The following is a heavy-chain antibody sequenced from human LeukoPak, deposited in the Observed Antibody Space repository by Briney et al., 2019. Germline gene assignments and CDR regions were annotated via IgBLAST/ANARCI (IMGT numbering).Heavy chain of an antibody. Sequence: GGSLRLSCAASGFTFSSYAMHWVRQAPGKGLEWVAVISYDGSNKYYADSVKGRFTISRDNSKNTLYLQMNSLRAEDTAVYYCARDARGEIAAAGEFDYWGQGTLVTVSS. CDR1: GFTFSSYA. J-gene: IGHJ4*02. V-gene: IGHV3-30*04. CDR2: ISYDGSNK. D-gene: IGHD6-13*01. CDR3: ARDARGEIAAAGEFDY.